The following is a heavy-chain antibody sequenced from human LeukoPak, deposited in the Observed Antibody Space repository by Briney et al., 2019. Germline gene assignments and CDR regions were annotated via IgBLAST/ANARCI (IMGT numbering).Heavy chain of an antibody. Sequence: GASVKVSCKASGYTFTSYDINWVRQAPGQGLEWMGGIIPIFGTANYAQKFQGRVTITTDESTSTAYMELSSLRSEDTAVYYCASQDGYNYGHYFDYWGQGTLVTVSS. CDR3: ASQDGYNYGHYFDY. CDR1: GYTFTSYD. CDR2: IIPIFGTA. J-gene: IGHJ4*02. V-gene: IGHV1-69*05. D-gene: IGHD5-24*01.